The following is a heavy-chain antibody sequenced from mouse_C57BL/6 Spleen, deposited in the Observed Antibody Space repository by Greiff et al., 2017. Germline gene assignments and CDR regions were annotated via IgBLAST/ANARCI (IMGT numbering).Heavy chain of an antibody. CDR2: IDPETGGT. CDR3: TRFSNEAWFAY. D-gene: IGHD2-5*01. Sequence: VQLQQSGAELVRPGASVTLSCKASGYTFTDYEMHWVKQTPVHGLEWIGAIDPETGGTAYNQKFKGKAILTADKSSSTAYMELRSLTSEDSAVYYCTRFSNEAWFAYWGQGTLVTVSA. CDR1: GYTFTDYE. J-gene: IGHJ3*01. V-gene: IGHV1-15*01.